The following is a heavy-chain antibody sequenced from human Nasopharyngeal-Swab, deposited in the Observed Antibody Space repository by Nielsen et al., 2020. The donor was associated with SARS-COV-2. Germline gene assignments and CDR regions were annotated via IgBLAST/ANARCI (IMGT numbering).Heavy chain of an antibody. CDR2: ISAYNGNT. CDR3: ARLELPASAVDY. V-gene: IGHV1-18*01. CDR1: GYTFTSYG. Sequence: ASVKVSCKASGYTFTSYGISWVRQAPGKGLEWMGWISAYNGNTNYAQKLQGRVTMTTDTSTSTAYMELRSLRSDDTAVYYCARLELPASAVDYWGQGTLVTVSS. D-gene: IGHD1-7*01. J-gene: IGHJ4*02.